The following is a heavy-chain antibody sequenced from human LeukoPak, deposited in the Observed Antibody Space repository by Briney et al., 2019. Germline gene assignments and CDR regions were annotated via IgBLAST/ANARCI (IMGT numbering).Heavy chain of an antibody. CDR3: ATPLRPQGVYYDSSGYYLY. D-gene: IGHD3-22*01. CDR2: IYYSGST. CDR1: GGSISSSSYY. V-gene: IGHV4-39*01. Sequence: PSETLSLTCTVSGGSISSSSYYWGWIRQPPGKGLEWIGSIYYSGSTYYNPSLKSRVTISVDTSKNQFSLKLSSVTAADTVVYYCATPLRPQGVYYDSSGYYLYWGQGTLVTVSS. J-gene: IGHJ4*02.